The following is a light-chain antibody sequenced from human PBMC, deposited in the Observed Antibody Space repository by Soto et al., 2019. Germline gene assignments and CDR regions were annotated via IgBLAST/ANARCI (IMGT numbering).Light chain of an antibody. CDR1: QALSNY. Sequence: DIQMTQSPSTLSASVGDRVTITCRASQALSNYLAWYQQKPGKAPDLLIYSASTLQSGVPSRFSGSGSETEFSLTIRALQPEDCATYYCQQLSRYPLTFGGGTKVDIK. CDR3: QQLSRYPLT. V-gene: IGKV1-9*01. CDR2: SAS. J-gene: IGKJ4*01.